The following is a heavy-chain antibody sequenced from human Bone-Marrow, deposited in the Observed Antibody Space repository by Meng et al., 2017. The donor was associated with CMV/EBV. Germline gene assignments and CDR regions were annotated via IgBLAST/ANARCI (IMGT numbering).Heavy chain of an antibody. Sequence: AWLTWVRQAPGKGLEWVGRIKSKSNGGTTDYAAPVKGRFTISRDDSKNTLYLQMNSLRTEDTAVYYCTSKISDFWYGFYTDFDYWGQGTLVTVSS. CDR3: TSKISDFWYGFYTDFDY. D-gene: IGHD3-3*01. J-gene: IGHJ4*02. CDR1: AW. V-gene: IGHV3-15*01. CDR2: IKSKSNGGTT.